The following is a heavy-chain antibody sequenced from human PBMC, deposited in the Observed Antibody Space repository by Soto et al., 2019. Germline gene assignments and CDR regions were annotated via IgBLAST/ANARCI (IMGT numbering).Heavy chain of an antibody. CDR3: ARDRPVAIPNYGMDV. CDR1: GYTFTGYY. V-gene: IGHV1-2*04. D-gene: IGHD6-19*01. J-gene: IGHJ6*02. CDR2: INPNSGGT. Sequence: ASVKVSCKASGYTFTGYYMHWVRQAPGQGLEWMGWINPNSGGTNYAQKFQGWVTMTRDTSISTAYMELSRLRSDDTAVYYCARDRPVAIPNYGMDVWGQGTTVTVSS.